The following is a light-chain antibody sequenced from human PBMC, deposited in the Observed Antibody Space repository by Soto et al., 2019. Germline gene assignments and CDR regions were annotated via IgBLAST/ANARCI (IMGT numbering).Light chain of an antibody. CDR1: QSVSSS. J-gene: IGKJ1*01. CDR3: QQYLNWPPK. Sequence: EIVMTQSPATLSMSPGERATISCRASQSVSSSLAWYVQKVGQAPRLLIYGASTKATGIPARFSGSGSGTKFTLTISSLQSEDFAVYYCQQYLNWPPKFGQGTKV. CDR2: GAS. V-gene: IGKV3-15*01.